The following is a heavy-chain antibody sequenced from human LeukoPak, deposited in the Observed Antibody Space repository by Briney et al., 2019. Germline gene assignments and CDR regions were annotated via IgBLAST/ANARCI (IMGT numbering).Heavy chain of an antibody. J-gene: IGHJ4*02. D-gene: IGHD6-19*01. CDR2: ISTSGNT. CDR1: GGSISSGNYY. V-gene: IGHV4-61*02. Sequence: PSETLSLTCTISGGSISSGNYYWSWVRQPAGKGLEWIGRISTSGNTNYNPSLKSRVTISVDTSKNHFSLKLSSVTAADTAVYYCARKIAVASSGDYFDYWGQGTLVTVSS. CDR3: ARKIAVASSGDYFDY.